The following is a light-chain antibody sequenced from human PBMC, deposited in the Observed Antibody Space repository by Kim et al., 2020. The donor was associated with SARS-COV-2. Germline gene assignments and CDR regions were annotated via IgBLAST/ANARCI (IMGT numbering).Light chain of an antibody. CDR2: DHH. J-gene: IGLJ3*02. V-gene: IGLV6-57*01. CDR3: QSYDISNQV. Sequence: GTTVTLPCPRSSGSFASNYVQWSQQRPGSSPATVIYDHHQRPSGVPDRFSGSIDSSSNSASLTISGLKTEDEADYYCQSYDISNQVFGGGTQLTVL. CDR1: SGSFASNY.